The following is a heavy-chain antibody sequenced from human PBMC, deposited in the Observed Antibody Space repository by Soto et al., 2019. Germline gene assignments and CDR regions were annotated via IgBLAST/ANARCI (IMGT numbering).Heavy chain of an antibody. CDR3: ARRKAAVFDY. J-gene: IGHJ4*02. V-gene: IGHV3-33*01. D-gene: IGHD6-13*01. CDR2: IWYDGSNK. Sequence: QVQLVESGGGVVQPGRSLRLSCAASGFTFSSYGMHWVRQAPGKGLEWVAVIWYDGSNKYYADSVKGRFTISRDNSKNTLYLQMNSLRAEDTAVSYCARRKAAVFDYWGQGTLVTVSS. CDR1: GFTFSSYG.